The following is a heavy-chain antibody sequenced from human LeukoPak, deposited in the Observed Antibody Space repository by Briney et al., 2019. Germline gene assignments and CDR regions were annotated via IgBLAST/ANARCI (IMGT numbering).Heavy chain of an antibody. CDR2: IYPRDGST. CDR3: ARDQEGFDY. V-gene: IGHV1-46*01. Sequence: ASVKVSCKVSGYSFTSNYIHWVRQAPGQGLEWMGMIYPRDGSTCYAQRFQDRVTVTRDTSTSTVHMELSGLRSEDTAVYYCARDQEGFDYWGQGTLVTVSS. CDR1: GYSFTSNY. J-gene: IGHJ4*02.